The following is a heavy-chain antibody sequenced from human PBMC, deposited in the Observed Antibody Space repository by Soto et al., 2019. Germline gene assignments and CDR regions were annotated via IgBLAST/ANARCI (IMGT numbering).Heavy chain of an antibody. J-gene: IGHJ6*02. CDR3: TATDYYDSSGYCYGNYYGMDV. CDR2: IKSKTDGGTT. V-gene: IGHV3-15*01. Sequence: PGGSLRLCCEASGFTFSNAWMSWVRQAPGKGREWVGRIKSKTDGGTTDYAAPVKGRFTISRDDSKNTLYLQMNSLKTEDTAVYYCTATDYYDSSGYCYGNYYGMDVWGQGTTVTVSS. CDR1: GFTFSNAW. D-gene: IGHD3-22*01.